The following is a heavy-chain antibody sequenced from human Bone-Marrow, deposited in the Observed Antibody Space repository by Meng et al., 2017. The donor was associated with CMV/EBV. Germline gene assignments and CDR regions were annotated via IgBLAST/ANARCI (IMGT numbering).Heavy chain of an antibody. J-gene: IGHJ4*02. V-gene: IGHV3-30*04. CDR3: ARKSSGYSYDH. Sequence: GESLKISCAASGFTFSSYAMHWVRQAPGKGLEWVAVISYDGSNKYYADSVKGRFTISRDNSKNTRYLQMNSLRAEDTAVYYCARKSSGYSYDHWGQGTLVTVSS. CDR2: ISYDGSNK. CDR1: GFTFSSYA. D-gene: IGHD5-18*01.